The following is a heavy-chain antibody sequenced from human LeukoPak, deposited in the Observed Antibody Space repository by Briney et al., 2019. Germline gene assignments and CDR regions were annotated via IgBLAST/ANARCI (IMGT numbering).Heavy chain of an antibody. CDR2: ISWNTGIT. V-gene: IGHV3-9*01. J-gene: IGHJ6*02. CDR3: AKDTAAYYYYGMDV. Sequence: GGSLRLSCAASGFTFDDYAMHWVRQAPGKGLEWVSGISWNTGITGYADSVKGRFTISRDNAKNSLYLQMNSLRGEDTALYYCAKDTAAYYYYGMDVWGQGTTVTVSS. D-gene: IGHD2-15*01. CDR1: GFTFDDYA.